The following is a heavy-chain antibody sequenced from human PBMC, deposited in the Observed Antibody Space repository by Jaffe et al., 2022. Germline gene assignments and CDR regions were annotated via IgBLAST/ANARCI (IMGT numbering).Heavy chain of an antibody. CDR2: IYWNDDK. V-gene: IGHV2-5*01. CDR3: ASSPYDYTDFDY. J-gene: IGHJ4*02. CDR1: GFSLSTSGVG. Sequence: QITLKESGPTLVKPTQTLTLTCTFSGFSLSTSGVGVGWIRQPPGKALEWLALIYWNDDKRYSPSLKSRLTITKDTSKNQVVLTMTNMDPVDTATYYCASSPYDYTDFDYWGQGTLVTVSS. D-gene: IGHD3-16*01.